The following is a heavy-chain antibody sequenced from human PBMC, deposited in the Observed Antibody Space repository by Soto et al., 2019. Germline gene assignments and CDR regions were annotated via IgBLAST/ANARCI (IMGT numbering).Heavy chain of an antibody. CDR2: ISGSGGST. D-gene: IGHD6-13*01. Sequence: PGGSLRLSCAASGFTFNNYVMSWVRQAPGKGLEWVSGISGSGGSTYYADSVKGRFTISRDNSENRLYLQMNSLRAEDTAVYYCAKGQQLVLGWFDPWGQGTLVTVSS. CDR3: AKGQQLVLGWFDP. J-gene: IGHJ5*02. CDR1: GFTFNNYV. V-gene: IGHV3-23*01.